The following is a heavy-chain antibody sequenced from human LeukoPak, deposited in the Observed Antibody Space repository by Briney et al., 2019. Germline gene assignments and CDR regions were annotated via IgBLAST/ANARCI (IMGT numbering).Heavy chain of an antibody. CDR2: INTNTGNP. J-gene: IGHJ3*02. D-gene: IGHD3-10*01. Sequence: ASVKVSCKASGYTFTSYAMNWVRQAPGQGLEWVGWINTNTGNPTYAQGFTGRFVFSLDTSVSTAYLQISSLKAEDTAVYYCARPGLLLWFGELVGDAFDIWGQGTMVTVSS. CDR1: GYTFTSYA. CDR3: ARPGLLLWFGELVGDAFDI. V-gene: IGHV7-4-1*02.